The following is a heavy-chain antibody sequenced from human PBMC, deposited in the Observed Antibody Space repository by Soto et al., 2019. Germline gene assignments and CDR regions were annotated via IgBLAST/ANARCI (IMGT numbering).Heavy chain of an antibody. CDR2: ISAYNGNT. CDR3: ARDHDFWSWGLVGV. CDR1: GYTFTSYG. D-gene: IGHD3-3*01. J-gene: IGHJ6*02. V-gene: IGHV1-18*01. Sequence: GASVKVSCKASGYTFTSYGISWVRQAPGQGLEWMGWISAYNGNTNYAQKLQGRVTMTTDTSTSTAYMELRSLRSDDTAVYYCARDHDFWSWGLVGVSGQGTTVTVSS.